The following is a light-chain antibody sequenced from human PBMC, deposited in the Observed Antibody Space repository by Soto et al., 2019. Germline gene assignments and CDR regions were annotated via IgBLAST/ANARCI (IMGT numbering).Light chain of an antibody. J-gene: IGLJ1*01. CDR3: CSYAGSSTYV. Sequence: ALTQPASVSGSPGQSITISCTGTSSVVGSYNLVSWYQQHPGKAPKLMIYEGSKRPSGVSNRFSGSKSGNTASLTISGLQAEDEADYYCCSYAGSSTYVFGTGTKVTV. V-gene: IGLV2-23*01. CDR2: EGS. CDR1: SSVVGSYNL.